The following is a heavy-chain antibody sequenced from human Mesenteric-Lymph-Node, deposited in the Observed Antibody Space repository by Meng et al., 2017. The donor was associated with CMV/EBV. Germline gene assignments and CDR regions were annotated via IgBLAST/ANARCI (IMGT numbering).Heavy chain of an antibody. J-gene: IGHJ4*02. CDR2: INSDGSST. D-gene: IGHD2-2*01. CDR1: GFTFTSYW. Sequence: GGSLRLSCAASGFTFTSYWMHWVRQAPGKGLVWFSRINSDGSSTNYADSGKGRFTISRDNAKNTLYVQMNSLRAEDTAVYYCARWSGNCNSTSCRYYFDYWGQGTLVTVSS. CDR3: ARWSGNCNSTSCRYYFDY. V-gene: IGHV3-74*01.